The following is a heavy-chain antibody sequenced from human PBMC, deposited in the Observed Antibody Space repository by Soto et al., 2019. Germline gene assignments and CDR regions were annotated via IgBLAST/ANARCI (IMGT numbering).Heavy chain of an antibody. J-gene: IGHJ4*02. CDR1: GFTFRDYG. V-gene: IGHV3-33*01. CDR2: IYYDGSGS. D-gene: IGHD2-15*01. CDR3: VRDDCSGGTCYGGC. Sequence: QVQLVESGGGVVQPGGSLRLSCEASGFTFRDYGFHWVRQAPGKGLEWVAVIYYDGSGSDYEDSVRGRFIFSRDISTNTLYLQMNSLRAEDTAVYYCVRDDCSGGTCYGGCWGQGTLVTVSS.